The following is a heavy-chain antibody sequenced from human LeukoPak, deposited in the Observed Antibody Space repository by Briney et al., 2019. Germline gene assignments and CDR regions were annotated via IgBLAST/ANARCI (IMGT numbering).Heavy chain of an antibody. CDR2: ISSSSSFI. Sequence: PGGSLRLSCAGSGFNFSSYSMSWVRQAPWKGLEFVSSISSSSSFIYYADSVKGRFTISRDNAKNSLYLQMNSLRAEDTAVYYCARGIWKYCSSTSCYPDTADAFDIWGQGTMVTVSS. V-gene: IGHV3-21*01. D-gene: IGHD2-2*01. CDR3: ARGIWKYCSSTSCYPDTADAFDI. CDR1: GFNFSSYS. J-gene: IGHJ3*02.